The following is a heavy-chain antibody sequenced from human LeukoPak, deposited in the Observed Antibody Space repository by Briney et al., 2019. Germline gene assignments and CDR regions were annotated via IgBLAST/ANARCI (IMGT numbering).Heavy chain of an antibody. D-gene: IGHD5-24*01. J-gene: IGHJ4*02. CDR2: IYYSGST. Sequence: SETLSLTCTVSGGSISSYYWSWIRQPPGKALEWIGYIYYSGSTNYNPSLKSRVTISVDTSKNQFSLKLSSVTAADTAVYYCARTMGDGYNYGKGEYYFDYWGQGTLVTVSS. CDR3: ARTMGDGYNYGKGEYYFDY. V-gene: IGHV4-59*08. CDR1: GGSISSYY.